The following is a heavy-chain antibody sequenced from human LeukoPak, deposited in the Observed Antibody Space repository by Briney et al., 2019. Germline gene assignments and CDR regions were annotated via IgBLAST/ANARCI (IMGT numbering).Heavy chain of an antibody. CDR1: GYTFTGYY. CDR3: ARATSGYPYYYYYYGMDV. CDR2: INPNSGGT. Sequence: GASVKVSCKASGYTFTGYYMHWVRQAPGQGLEWMGWINPNSGGTNYAQKFQGWVTMTRDTSISTAYMELSRLRSDDTAVYYCARATSGYPYYYYYYGMDVWGQGTTVTVSS. J-gene: IGHJ6*02. V-gene: IGHV1-2*04. D-gene: IGHD5-12*01.